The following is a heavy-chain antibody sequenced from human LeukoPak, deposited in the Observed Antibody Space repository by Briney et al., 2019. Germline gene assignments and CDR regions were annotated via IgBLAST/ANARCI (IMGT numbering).Heavy chain of an antibody. CDR2: IRYDGSNQ. CDR1: GFSFSSFG. CDR3: AKVTDNFDNNGQDY. V-gene: IGHV3-30*02. Sequence: GSLRLSCAASGFSFSSFGMHWVRQAPGKGLEWVAFIRYDGSNQDYGDSVKGRFTISRDNSKKTLYLQMNSLRLEDTALYYCAKVTDNFDNNGQDYWGQGTLVTVSS. D-gene: IGHD3-9*01. J-gene: IGHJ4*02.